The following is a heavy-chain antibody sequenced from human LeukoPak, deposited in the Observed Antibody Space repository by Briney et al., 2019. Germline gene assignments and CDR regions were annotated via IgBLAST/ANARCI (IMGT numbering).Heavy chain of an antibody. J-gene: IGHJ4*02. Sequence: GGSLRLSCVASGFTFSSYSMNWVRQAPGKGLEWVSSISSSSSYIYYADSVKGRFTISRDNAKNSLYLQMNSLRAEDTAVYYCAREGEQQLVSDWGQGTLVTVSS. V-gene: IGHV3-21*01. CDR3: AREGEQQLVSD. CDR1: GFTFSSYS. CDR2: ISSSSSYI. D-gene: IGHD6-13*01.